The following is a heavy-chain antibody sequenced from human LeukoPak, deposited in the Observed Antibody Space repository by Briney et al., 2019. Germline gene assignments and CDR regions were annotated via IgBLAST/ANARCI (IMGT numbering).Heavy chain of an antibody. CDR1: GFTFDDYA. J-gene: IGHJ3*02. Sequence: GGSLRLSCAASGFTFDDYAMHWVRQAPGKGLEWVSGISWNSGSIGYADSVKGRFTISRDNAKNSLYLQMNSLRAEDTALYYCAKDVAVDYYDSSGSAHDAFDIWAKGQWSPSLQ. CDR3: AKDVAVDYYDSSGSAHDAFDI. V-gene: IGHV3-9*01. CDR2: ISWNSGSI. D-gene: IGHD3-22*01.